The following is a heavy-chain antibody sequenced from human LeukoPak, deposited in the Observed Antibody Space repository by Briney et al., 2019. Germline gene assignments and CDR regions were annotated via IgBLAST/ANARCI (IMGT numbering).Heavy chain of an antibody. J-gene: IGHJ4*02. CDR1: GYTFTGYY. V-gene: IGHV1-2*02. D-gene: IGHD5-18*01. CDR2: INPNSGGT. CDR3: ARHSYARKLFDY. Sequence: ASVKVSCKASGYTFTGYYMHWVRQAPGQGLEWMGWINPNSGGTNYAQKFQGRVTMTRDTSISTAYMELSRLRSDDTAVYYCARHSYARKLFDYWGQGTLVTVSS.